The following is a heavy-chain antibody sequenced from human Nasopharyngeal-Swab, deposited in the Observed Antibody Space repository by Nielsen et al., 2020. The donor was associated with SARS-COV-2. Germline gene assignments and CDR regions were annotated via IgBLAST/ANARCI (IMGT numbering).Heavy chain of an antibody. CDR2: ISYDGSIQ. D-gene: IGHD6-19*01. V-gene: IGHV3-30*03. CDR3: ARGAVAGPNAFDI. Sequence: GESLKISCAASGFTFSSFGMHWVRQAPGKGLEWVAFISYDGSIQYYADSVKDRFTISRDNSKNTLYLQMNSLGPEDTAVYYCARGAVAGPNAFDIWGQGTMVIVSS. CDR1: GFTFSSFG. J-gene: IGHJ3*02.